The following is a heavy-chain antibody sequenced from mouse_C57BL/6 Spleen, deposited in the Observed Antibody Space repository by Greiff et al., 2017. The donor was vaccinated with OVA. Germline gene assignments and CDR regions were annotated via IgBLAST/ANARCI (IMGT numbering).Heavy chain of an antibody. J-gene: IGHJ4*01. D-gene: IGHD2-1*01. CDR1: GYTFTSCW. V-gene: IGHV1-55*01. CDR3: ARGGNDYYYAMDY. Sequence: QVQLQQPGAELVKPGASVKMSCKASGYTFTSCWITWVKQRPRQGLEWIGDIYPGSGSTNYNEKFKSKATLTVDTSSSTAYMQLSSLTSEDSAVYYCARGGNDYYYAMDYWGQGTSVTVSS. CDR2: IYPGSGST.